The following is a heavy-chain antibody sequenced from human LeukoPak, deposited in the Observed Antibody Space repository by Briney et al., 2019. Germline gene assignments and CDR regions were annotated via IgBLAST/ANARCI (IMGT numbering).Heavy chain of an antibody. CDR3: ARDHDSSGYGDVFDI. Sequence: PSETLSLTCTVSGVSISSYYWSWIRQPPGKGLEWIGDIYYSGSTNYNPSLKSRVTISVDKSKKKFSVKMRSVTAADTGVYYCARDHDSSGYGDVFDIWGQGTMVTVSS. V-gene: IGHV4-59*01. J-gene: IGHJ3*02. D-gene: IGHD3-22*01. CDR2: IYYSGST. CDR1: GVSISSYY.